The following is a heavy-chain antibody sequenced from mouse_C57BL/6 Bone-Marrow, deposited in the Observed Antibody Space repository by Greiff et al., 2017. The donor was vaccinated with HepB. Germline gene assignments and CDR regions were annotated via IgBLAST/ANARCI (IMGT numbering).Heavy chain of an antibody. D-gene: IGHD1-1*01. J-gene: IGHJ1*03. Sequence: VQLKQSGAELVKPGASVKLSCTASGFNIKDYYMHWVKQRTEQGLEWIGRIDPEDGETKYAPKFQGKATITADTSSNTAYLQLSSLTSEDTAVYYCAPYYGSTDWCFDVWGTGTTVTVSS. V-gene: IGHV14-2*01. CDR1: GFNIKDYY. CDR3: APYYGSTDWCFDV. CDR2: IDPEDGET.